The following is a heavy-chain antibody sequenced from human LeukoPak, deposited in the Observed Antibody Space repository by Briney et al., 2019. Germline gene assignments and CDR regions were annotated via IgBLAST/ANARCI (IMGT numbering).Heavy chain of an antibody. CDR3: ARVWKISNWFDP. D-gene: IGHD1-1*01. Sequence: ASETLSLTCTVSGGSISSYYWSWIRQPPGKGLEWIGYIYYSGSTNYNPSLKSRVTISVDTSKNQFSLKLSSVTAADTAVYYSARVWKISNWFDPWGQGTLVTVSS. CDR1: GGSISSYY. V-gene: IGHV4-59*01. J-gene: IGHJ5*02. CDR2: IYYSGST.